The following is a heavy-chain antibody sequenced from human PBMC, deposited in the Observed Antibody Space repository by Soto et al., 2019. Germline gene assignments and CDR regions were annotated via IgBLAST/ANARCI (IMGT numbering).Heavy chain of an antibody. D-gene: IGHD6-19*01. Sequence: QVQLVESGGGVVQPGRSLRLSCAASGFTFSSYAMHWVRQAPGKGLEWVAVISYDGSNKYYPDSVKGRFTISRDNSKNTLYLQMNSLRAEDTAVYYCARDVAVAGNYNGMDVWGQGSTVTVSS. J-gene: IGHJ6*02. CDR3: ARDVAVAGNYNGMDV. CDR2: ISYDGSNK. V-gene: IGHV3-30-3*01. CDR1: GFTFSSYA.